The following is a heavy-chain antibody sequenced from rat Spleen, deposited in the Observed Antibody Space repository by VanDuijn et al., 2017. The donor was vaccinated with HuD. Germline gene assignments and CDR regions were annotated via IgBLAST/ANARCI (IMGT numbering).Heavy chain of an antibody. CDR1: GFSLTDYS. CDR3: TRELAY. V-gene: IGHV2S30*01. Sequence: QVQLKESGPGLVQPSQTLSLTCTVSGFSLTDYSVHWVRQPPGKGLEWMGRMRYDGDTAYNSALKSRLSISRDTSKNQVFLKMNSLQTDDTGTYYCTRELAYWGQGTLVTVSS. CDR2: MRYDGDT. J-gene: IGHJ3*01.